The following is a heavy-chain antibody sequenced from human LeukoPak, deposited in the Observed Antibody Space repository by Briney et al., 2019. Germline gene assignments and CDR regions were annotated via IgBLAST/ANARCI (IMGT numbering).Heavy chain of an antibody. V-gene: IGHV3-23*01. Sequence: GGSLRLSCTASGFSFSGSWMSWVRQAPGKGLEWVSIITSSGGSTNYADSVKGRFTISRDNSKNTLYLQMNSLKPDDTAVYYCATDVTGGAISFWGQGALVTVSS. J-gene: IGHJ4*02. CDR1: GFSFSGSW. CDR2: ITSSGGST. D-gene: IGHD1-14*01. CDR3: ATDVTGGAISF.